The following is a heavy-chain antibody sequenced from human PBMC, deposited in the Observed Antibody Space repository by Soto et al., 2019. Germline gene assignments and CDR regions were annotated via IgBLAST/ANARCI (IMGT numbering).Heavy chain of an antibody. V-gene: IGHV4-34*01. CDR1: GGSFSGYY. CDR2: INHSGST. CDR3: ARAVGSRGYSYGGFRAFDI. Sequence: SETLSLTCAVYGGSFSGYYWSWIRQPPGKGLEWIGEINHSGSTNYNPSLKSRVTISVDTSKNQFSLKLSSVTAADTAVYYCARAVGSRGYSYGGFRAFDIWGQGTMVTVSS. D-gene: IGHD5-18*01. J-gene: IGHJ3*02.